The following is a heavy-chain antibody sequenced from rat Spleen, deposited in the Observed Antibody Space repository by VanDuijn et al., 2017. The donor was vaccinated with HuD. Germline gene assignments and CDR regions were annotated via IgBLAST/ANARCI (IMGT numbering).Heavy chain of an antibody. D-gene: IGHD1-9*01. Sequence: EVQLVESGGGLVQPGRSLKLSCAASGFTFSNYDMAWVRQAPTKGLEWVASISPSGGSTYYRDSVKGRFTVSRDNAKSTLYLQMDSLRSEDTATYYCATRHYGYTDYFDYWGQGVMVTVSS. CDR2: ISPSGGST. V-gene: IGHV5-27*01. J-gene: IGHJ2*01. CDR3: ATRHYGYTDYFDY. CDR1: GFTFSNYD.